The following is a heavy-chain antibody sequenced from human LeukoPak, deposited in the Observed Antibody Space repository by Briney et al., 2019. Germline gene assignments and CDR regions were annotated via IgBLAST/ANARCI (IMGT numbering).Heavy chain of an antibody. CDR1: GFTFSSYG. D-gene: IGHD5-18*01. Sequence: GGSLRLSCAASGFTFSSYGMHWVRQAPGKGLEYVSAISSNGGSTYYANSVKGRFTISRDNSKNTLYLQMGSLRAEDMAVYYCARESVDTAMAYDYWGQGTLVTVSS. J-gene: IGHJ4*02. V-gene: IGHV3-64*01. CDR3: ARESVDTAMAYDY. CDR2: ISSNGGST.